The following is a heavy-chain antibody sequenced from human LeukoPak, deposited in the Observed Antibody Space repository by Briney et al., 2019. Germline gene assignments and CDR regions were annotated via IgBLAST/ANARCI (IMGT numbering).Heavy chain of an antibody. D-gene: IGHD3-10*01. Sequence: PSETLSLTCTVSGGSISSYYWSWIRQPPGKGLEWIGYIYYSGSTNYNPSLKSRVTISVDTSKNQFSLKLSSVTAADTAVYYCARFRYYYGSGSYPYDYWGQGTLVTVSS. V-gene: IGHV4-59*08. CDR3: ARFRYYYGSGSYPYDY. CDR2: IYYSGST. CDR1: GGSISSYY. J-gene: IGHJ4*02.